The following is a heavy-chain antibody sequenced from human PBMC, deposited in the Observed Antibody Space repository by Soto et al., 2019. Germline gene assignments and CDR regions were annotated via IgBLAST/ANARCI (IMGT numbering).Heavy chain of an antibody. D-gene: IGHD6-19*01. J-gene: IGHJ4*02. CDR3: ASTYSSGWSPPYYFDY. CDR2: FIPCFRTA. CDR1: GGTFSSYA. V-gene: IGHV1-69*01. Sequence: QVKLVQSGAEVKKPGSSVKVSCKASGGTFSSYAISWVRHAPGQGLEGMVGFIPCFRTANYAQKFQGRVTITADESTSTADMELSSLRSEDTAVYYCASTYSSGWSPPYYFDYWGQGTLVTVSS.